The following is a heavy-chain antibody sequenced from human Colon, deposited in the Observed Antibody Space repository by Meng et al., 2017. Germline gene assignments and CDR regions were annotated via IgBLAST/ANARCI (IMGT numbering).Heavy chain of an antibody. Sequence: QVPLVQSGAEVTKPGASVKVSCKASGYTFTSDDINWVRQATGQGLEWMGWMNPNSGDTFFAQKFQGRVTMTRDTSITTAYMELIRLTSDDTAVYYCARGSSGLIYWGQGTLVTVSS. V-gene: IGHV1-8*01. CDR1: GYTFTSDD. CDR3: ARGSSGLIY. D-gene: IGHD3-22*01. J-gene: IGHJ4*02. CDR2: MNPNSGDT.